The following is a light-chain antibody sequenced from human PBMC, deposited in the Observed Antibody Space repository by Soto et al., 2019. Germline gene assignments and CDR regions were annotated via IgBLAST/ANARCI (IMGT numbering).Light chain of an antibody. J-gene: IGKJ1*01. CDR3: QQRDIWPWT. Sequence: ETRLTQSPATLSLSTGERATLSCWASQSVNRYLVWYQQKPGQAPRLLMYDASKRATGIPARFSGSGSGTDFTLTISSLEPEDFAVYYCQQRDIWPWTFGQGTKVAIK. CDR1: QSVNRY. V-gene: IGKV3-11*01. CDR2: DAS.